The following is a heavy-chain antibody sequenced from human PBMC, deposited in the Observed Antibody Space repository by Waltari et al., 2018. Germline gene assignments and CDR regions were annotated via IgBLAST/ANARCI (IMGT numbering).Heavy chain of an antibody. V-gene: IGHV4-34*01. CDR1: GGSLSGYY. Sequence: QVQLQQWGAGLLKPSETLSLTCAVYGGSLSGYYWSWNRQPPGKGLGWIGEINHSGSTQYNPSPQSRVTLSVDTSKTQFSLKLSSVTAADTAVYYCAREVGIAARQRYGMDVWGQGTMVTVSS. J-gene: IGHJ6*02. CDR3: AREVGIAARQRYGMDV. CDR2: INHSGST. D-gene: IGHD6-6*01.